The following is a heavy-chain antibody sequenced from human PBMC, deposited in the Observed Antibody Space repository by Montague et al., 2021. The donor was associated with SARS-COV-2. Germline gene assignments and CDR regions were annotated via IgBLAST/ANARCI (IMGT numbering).Heavy chain of an antibody. D-gene: IGHD1-26*01. V-gene: IGHV3-30*01. J-gene: IGHJ4*02. CDR2: NK. Sequence: NKHYADSVKGRFTISRDNSKSTLYLQMNSLRTEDTALYYCDRESGSFHDGGDFDYCGQGSLVNVAS. CDR3: DRESGSFHDGGDFDY.